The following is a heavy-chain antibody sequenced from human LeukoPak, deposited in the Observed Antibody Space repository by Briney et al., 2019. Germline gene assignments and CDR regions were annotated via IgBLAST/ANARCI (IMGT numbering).Heavy chain of an antibody. J-gene: IGHJ4*02. CDR3: ARLSYRRFDY. CDR2: LSNSGNT. V-gene: IGHV4-39*01. CDR1: GGSITSSSSY. D-gene: IGHD4-11*01. Sequence: SETLSLTCTVSGGSITSSSSYWAWIRQPPGKGLEWIGSLSNSGNTYYNASLKTRVTISVDTSKNQFSLSLNSVTAADTAVYYCARLSYRRFDYWGQGNLVTVSS.